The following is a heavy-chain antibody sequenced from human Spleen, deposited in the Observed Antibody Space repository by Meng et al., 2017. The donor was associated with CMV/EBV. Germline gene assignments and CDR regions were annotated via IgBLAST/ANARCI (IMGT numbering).Heavy chain of an antibody. Sequence: GGSLRLSCAASGFTFNSYIMNWVRQAPGKGLEWVSYISSDSSTIYYAVSVKGRFTISRDNARYSLYLQMNSLRAEDTAVYYCASFRGTIFGVVTDDYWGQGTLVTVSS. CDR1: GFTFNSYI. CDR3: ASFRGTIFGVVTDDY. CDR2: ISSDSSTI. J-gene: IGHJ4*02. V-gene: IGHV3-48*04. D-gene: IGHD3-3*01.